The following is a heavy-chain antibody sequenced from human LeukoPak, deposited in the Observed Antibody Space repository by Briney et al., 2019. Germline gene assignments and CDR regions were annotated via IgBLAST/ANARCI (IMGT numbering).Heavy chain of an antibody. D-gene: IGHD3-16*01. V-gene: IGHV3-74*01. CDR1: GFSFGSFW. CDR2: LNEDGGIT. J-gene: IGHJ4*02. CDR3: TRDIGGRSAY. Sequence: GGSLRLSCEASGFSFGSFWMHWVRQAPGEGLVWVSRLNEDGGITNYADFAKGRFTISRDNAGNTLYLQMNSLSADDTAVYYCTRDIGGRSAYWGQGTLVTVSS.